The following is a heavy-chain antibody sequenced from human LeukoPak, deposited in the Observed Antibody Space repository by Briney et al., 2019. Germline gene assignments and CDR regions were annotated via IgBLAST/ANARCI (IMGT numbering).Heavy chain of an antibody. J-gene: IGHJ1*01. D-gene: IGHD3-22*01. CDR1: GGSISSGDYY. CDR3: AISDYYDSSGYSFHH. CDR2: IYYSGST. Sequence: SQTLSLTCTVSGGSISSGDYYWSWIRQPPGKGLEWIGHIYYSGSTYYNPSLKSRVTISVDTSKNQFSLKLSSVTAADTAVYYCAISDYYDSSGYSFHHWGQGTLVTVSS. V-gene: IGHV4-30-4*08.